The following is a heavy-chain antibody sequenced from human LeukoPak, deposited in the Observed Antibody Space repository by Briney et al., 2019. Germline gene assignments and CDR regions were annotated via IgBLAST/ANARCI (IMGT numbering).Heavy chain of an antibody. CDR3: ARDRIVVVPAAIHGAYNWFDP. V-gene: IGHV3-21*01. Sequence: GGSLRLSCAASGFTFSSYSMNWVRQAPGKGLEWVSSISSSSSYIYYADSVKGRFTISRDNAKNSLYLQMNSLRAEDTAVYYCARDRIVVVPAAIHGAYNWFDPWGQGTLVTVSS. D-gene: IGHD2-2*02. CDR1: GFTFSSYS. J-gene: IGHJ5*02. CDR2: ISSSSSYI.